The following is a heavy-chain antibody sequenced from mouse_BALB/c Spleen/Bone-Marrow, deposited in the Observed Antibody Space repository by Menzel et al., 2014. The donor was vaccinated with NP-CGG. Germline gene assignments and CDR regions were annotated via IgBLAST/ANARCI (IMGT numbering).Heavy chain of an antibody. V-gene: IGHV1S81*02. D-gene: IGHD1-1*01. CDR2: INPSNVDT. CDR3: SRGYYGSTYYYAMDY. Sequence: VKLQESGAELVKPGASVKLSCKASGYTFTSYYMFWVKQRPGQGLEWIGEINPSNVDTNFNEKFKSKATLTVDKSFNTAYMQLSSLTSEDSAVYYCSRGYYGSTYYYAMDYWGQGTSVTVSS. CDR1: GYTFTSYY. J-gene: IGHJ4*01.